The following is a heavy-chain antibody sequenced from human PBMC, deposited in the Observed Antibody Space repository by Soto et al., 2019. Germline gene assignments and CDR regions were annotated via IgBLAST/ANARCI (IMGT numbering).Heavy chain of an antibody. V-gene: IGHV3-30*18. D-gene: IGHD6-13*01. CDR2: ISDDESNK. Sequence: QVQLVESGGRAEQPGRSLRLSCAASGFTFSSYGMHWVRQAPGKGLDREAVISDDESNKYYADSVKGRFTISSDNSNNTLYLQMNRLRGEDTAVYYCAKDPRVGSNRWYAEGYCGQGTLVTVSS. J-gene: IGHJ4*02. CDR1: GFTFSSYG. CDR3: AKDPRVGSNRWYAEGY.